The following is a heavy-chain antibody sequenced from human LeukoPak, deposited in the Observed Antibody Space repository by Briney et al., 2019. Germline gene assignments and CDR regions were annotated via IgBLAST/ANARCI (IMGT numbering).Heavy chain of an antibody. Sequence: PSETLSLTCAVYGGSFNNYYWSWIRQPPGTGLEWIGEINHSGSTKYNPSHKSRVTISVDTSKNQFSLKLTSVTAADTAVYYCARGTGFGVVFNYYQYYMDVWGKGTTVTVSS. CDR3: ARGTGFGVVFNYYQYYMDV. CDR1: GGSFNNYY. V-gene: IGHV4-34*01. CDR2: INHSGST. D-gene: IGHD3-3*01. J-gene: IGHJ6*03.